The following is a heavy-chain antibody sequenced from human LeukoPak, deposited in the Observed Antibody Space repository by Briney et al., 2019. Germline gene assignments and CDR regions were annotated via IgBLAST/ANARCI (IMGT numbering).Heavy chain of an antibody. CDR1: GGSISSSSYY. CDR2: IYYSGST. D-gene: IGHD4-17*01. V-gene: IGHV4-39*01. J-gene: IGHJ4*02. Sequence: KPSATLSLTCTVSGGSISSSSYYWGWIRQPPGKGLEWIGSIYYSGSTYYNPSLKSRVTISVDTSKNQFSLKLSSVTAADTAVYYCARRDYVAHFDYWGQGTLVTVSS. CDR3: ARRDYVAHFDY.